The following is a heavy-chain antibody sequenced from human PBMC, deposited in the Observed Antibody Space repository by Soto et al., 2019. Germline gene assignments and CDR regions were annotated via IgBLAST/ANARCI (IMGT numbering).Heavy chain of an antibody. Sequence: QVQLVQSRAEVKKPGASVNVSCKASGYTFTDYYIYWLRQAPGHGLEWMGWINPNSGATNYAHIFQGRVTMTRDTSIRAAYMELSRLSSDDTAVYYCAKDQGGYMVSGMDVWGQGTTVTVSS. V-gene: IGHV1-2*02. D-gene: IGHD2-2*02. CDR3: AKDQGGYMVSGMDV. J-gene: IGHJ6*02. CDR1: GYTFTDYY. CDR2: INPNSGAT.